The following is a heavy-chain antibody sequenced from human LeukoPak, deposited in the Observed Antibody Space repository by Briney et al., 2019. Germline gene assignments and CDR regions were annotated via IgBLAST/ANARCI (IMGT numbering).Heavy chain of an antibody. CDR3: ARDEMYYDFWSGYLDY. CDR1: GYTFTSYG. D-gene: IGHD3-3*01. V-gene: IGHV1-18*01. Sequence: GASVKVSCKASGYTFTSYGISWVRQAPGQGLEWMGWISAYNGNTNYAQKLQGRVTMTTDTSTSTAYMELRSLRSDDTAVYYCARDEMYYDFWSGYLDYWGQGTLVTVSS. J-gene: IGHJ4*02. CDR2: ISAYNGNT.